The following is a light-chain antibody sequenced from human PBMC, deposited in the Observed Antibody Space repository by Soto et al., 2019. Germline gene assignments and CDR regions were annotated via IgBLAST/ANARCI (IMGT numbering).Light chain of an antibody. CDR2: AAS. J-gene: IGKJ3*01. CDR3: QHSYTTIFT. V-gene: IGKV1-39*01. Sequence: DIQMTQSPSSLSASVGDRVTITCRASQSISNYLNWYQQKPGKAAKLLIYAASSLQSGVPSRFSGSGDGTDFTLSISSLHPEDFATYSSQHSYTTIFTFGPGTNVDI. CDR1: QSISNY.